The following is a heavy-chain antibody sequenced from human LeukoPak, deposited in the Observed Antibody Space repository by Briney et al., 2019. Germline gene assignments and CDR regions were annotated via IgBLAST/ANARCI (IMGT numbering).Heavy chain of an antibody. CDR2: IYHSGST. CDR1: GGSISSYY. J-gene: IGHJ4*02. D-gene: IGHD2-15*01. CDR3: ATSGGPYCSGGSCYAY. Sequence: SETLSLTCTVSGGSISSYYWSWIRQPPGRXLEXIGYIYHSGSTNYNPSLKSRGTISVDTSKNQFSLKLSSVTAADTAVYYCATSGGPYCSGGSCYAYWGQGTLVTVSS. V-gene: IGHV4-59*01.